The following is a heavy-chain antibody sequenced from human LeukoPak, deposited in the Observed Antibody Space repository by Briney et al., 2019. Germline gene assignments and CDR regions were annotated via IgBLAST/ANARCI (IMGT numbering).Heavy chain of an antibody. D-gene: IGHD3-3*01. J-gene: IGHJ4*02. CDR2: ISSSSSYI. Sequence: GGSLRLSCAASGFTFSSYSMNWVRQAPGKGLEWVSSISSSSSYIYYADSVKGRFTISRDNAKNSLYLQMNSLRAGDTAVYYCARDSITIFGVVIIDDYWGQGTLVTVSS. CDR3: ARDSITIFGVVIIDDY. V-gene: IGHV3-21*01. CDR1: GFTFSSYS.